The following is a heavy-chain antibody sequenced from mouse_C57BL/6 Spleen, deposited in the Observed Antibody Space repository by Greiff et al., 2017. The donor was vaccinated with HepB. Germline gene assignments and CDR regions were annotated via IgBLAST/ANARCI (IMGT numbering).Heavy chain of an antibody. J-gene: IGHJ4*01. CDR3: ARRSSGYAMDY. V-gene: IGHV1-66*01. CDR1: GYSFTSYY. Sequence: VQLQQSGPELVKPGASVKISCKASGYSFTSYYIHWVKQRPGQGLEWIGWIYPGSGNTKYNEKFKGKATLTADTSSSTAYMQLSSLTSEDSAVYYCARRSSGYAMDYWGQGTSVTVSS. D-gene: IGHD3-2*02. CDR2: IYPGSGNT.